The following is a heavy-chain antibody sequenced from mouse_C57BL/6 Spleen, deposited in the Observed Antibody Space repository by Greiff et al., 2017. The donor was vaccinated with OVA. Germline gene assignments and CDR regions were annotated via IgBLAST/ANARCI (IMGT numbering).Heavy chain of an antibody. V-gene: IGHV1-50*01. CDR2: IDPSDSYT. J-gene: IGHJ1*03. D-gene: IGHD1-1*01. CDR3: ARRGSGYGWWFDV. CDR1: GYTFTSYW. Sequence: QVQLQQPGAELVKPGASVKLSCKASGYTFTSYWMQWVKQRPGQGLEWIGEIDPSDSYTNYNQKFKGKATLTVETSSSTAYMQLSSLTSEDSAVYYGARRGSGYGWWFDVWGTGTTVTVSA.